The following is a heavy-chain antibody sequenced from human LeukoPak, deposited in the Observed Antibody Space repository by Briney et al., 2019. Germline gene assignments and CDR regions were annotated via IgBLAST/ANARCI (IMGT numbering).Heavy chain of an antibody. V-gene: IGHV4-59*01. D-gene: IGHD4-11*01. CDR1: GGSISSYY. CDR2: IYYSGST. CDR3: ARDKLQFDL. Sequence: SETLSLTCTVSGGSISSYYWSWIRQPPGKGLEWIGYIYYSGSTNYNPSLKSRVTISVDTSKNQSSLKLSSVTAADTAVYYCARDKLQFDLWGRGTLVTVSS. J-gene: IGHJ2*01.